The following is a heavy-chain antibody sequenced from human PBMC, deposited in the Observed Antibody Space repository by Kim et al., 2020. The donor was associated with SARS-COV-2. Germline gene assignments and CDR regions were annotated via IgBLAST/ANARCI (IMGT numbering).Heavy chain of an antibody. CDR1: GFTVSSNY. V-gene: IGHV3-53*01. Sequence: GGSLRLSCAASGFTVSSNYMSWVRQAPGKGLEWVSVIYSGGSTYYADSVKGRFTISRDNSKNTLYLQMNSLRAEDTAVYYCARDRAGSLSPVFDYWGQGTLVTVSS. CDR3: ARDRAGSLSPVFDY. J-gene: IGHJ4*02. CDR2: IYSGGST.